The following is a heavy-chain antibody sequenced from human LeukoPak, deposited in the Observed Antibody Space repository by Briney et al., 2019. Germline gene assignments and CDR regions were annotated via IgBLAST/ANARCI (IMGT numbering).Heavy chain of an antibody. Sequence: ASVKVSCKASGYIFNSYGISRVRQAPGQGLEWMGWISAYNGNTNYAQKLQGRVTMTTDTSTSTAYMELRSLRSDDTAVYYCARPRCSSTSCYSGEDWFDPWGQGTLVTVSS. D-gene: IGHD2-2*01. CDR1: GYIFNSYG. CDR3: ARPRCSSTSCYSGEDWFDP. CDR2: ISAYNGNT. V-gene: IGHV1-18*01. J-gene: IGHJ5*02.